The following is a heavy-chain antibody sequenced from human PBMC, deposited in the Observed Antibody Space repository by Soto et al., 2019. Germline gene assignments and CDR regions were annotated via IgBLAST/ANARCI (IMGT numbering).Heavy chain of an antibody. CDR1: GFTFSNYS. D-gene: IGHD5-12*01. J-gene: IGHJ4*02. CDR2: ISANGTFR. Sequence: GGSLRLSCAVSGFTFSNYSVNWVRQAPGKGLEWVSSISANGTFRYYADSVRGRFTVSRDNAKSSLYLQMNNLRAEDTAVYFCARYPGTIMPTIVGSYYFDDWGLGTLVTVSS. CDR3: ARYPGTIMPTIVGSYYFDD. V-gene: IGHV3-21*01.